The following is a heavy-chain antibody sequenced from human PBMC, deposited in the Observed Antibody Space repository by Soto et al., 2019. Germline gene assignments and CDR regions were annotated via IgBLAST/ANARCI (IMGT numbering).Heavy chain of an antibody. J-gene: IGHJ6*03. V-gene: IGHV1-18*01. D-gene: IGHD5-18*01. CDR1: GYTFTSYG. CDR3: AREGVATAPSFYYYMDV. CDR2: ISASNGNT. Sequence: SVKVSCKASGYTFTSYGISWVRQAPGQGLEWMGWISASNGNTNYAQKFQGRVTMTTDTSTSTAYMELRSLRSDDTAVFYCAREGVATAPSFYYYMDVWGKGTTVTVSS.